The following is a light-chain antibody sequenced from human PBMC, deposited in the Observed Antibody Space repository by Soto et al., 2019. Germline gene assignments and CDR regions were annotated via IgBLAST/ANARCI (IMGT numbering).Light chain of an antibody. CDR1: QRVSSS. CDR3: HQRGDCPPAIN. J-gene: IGKJ5*01. CDR2: DTS. V-gene: IGKV3-11*01. Sequence: EIVLTQSPATLSLSPGERATVFFSASQRVSSSLALSQLKDGQPPRLLIYDTSNRATGIPARFTCSGSGTDCALTITSLAPQDSAVYYGHQRGDCPPAINFGHGTRLEI.